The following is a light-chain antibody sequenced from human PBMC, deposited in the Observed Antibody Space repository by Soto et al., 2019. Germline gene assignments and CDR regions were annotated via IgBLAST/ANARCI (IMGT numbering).Light chain of an antibody. CDR3: QQYNVWPLT. CDR1: QSVSRN. Sequence: EIVMTQSPATLSVSPGERATLSCRSSQSVSRNLAWYQQKPGQTPKLLIYVAFTRATGIPARFSGSGSGTEFTLTISSLQSEDFAVYYCQQYNVWPLTFGGGTKVEFK. CDR2: VAF. V-gene: IGKV3-15*01. J-gene: IGKJ4*01.